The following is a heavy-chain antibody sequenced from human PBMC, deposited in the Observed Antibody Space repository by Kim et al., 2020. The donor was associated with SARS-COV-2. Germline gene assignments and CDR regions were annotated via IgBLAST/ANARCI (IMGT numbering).Heavy chain of an antibody. V-gene: IGHV3-53*01. CDR1: GFTVSSNY. Sequence: GGSLRLSCAASGFTVSSNYMSWVRQAPGKGLEWVSVIYSGGSTYYADSVTGRFNISRDNSKNTLYLQMNSLSAEDTAVYYCARVRGYLGGVDYWGQGTLVTVSS. CDR2: IYSGGST. J-gene: IGHJ4*02. D-gene: IGHD1-26*01. CDR3: ARVRGYLGGVDY.